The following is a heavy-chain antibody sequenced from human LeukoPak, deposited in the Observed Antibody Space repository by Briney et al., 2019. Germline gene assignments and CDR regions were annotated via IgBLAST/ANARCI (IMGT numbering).Heavy chain of an antibody. D-gene: IGHD2-15*01. V-gene: IGHV1-18*04. CDR2: ISAYNGNT. J-gene: IGHJ4*02. CDR1: GYTFTGYY. CDR3: ARVDIVVVVAATVDY. Sequence: ASVKVSCKASGYTFTGYYMHWVRQAPGQGLEWMGWISAYNGNTNYAQKLQGRVTMTTDTSTSTAYMELRSLRSDDTAVYYCARVDIVVVVAATVDYWGQGTLVTVSS.